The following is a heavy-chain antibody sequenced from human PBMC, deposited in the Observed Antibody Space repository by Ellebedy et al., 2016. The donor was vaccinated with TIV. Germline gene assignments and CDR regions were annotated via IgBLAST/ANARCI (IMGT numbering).Heavy chain of an antibody. CDR3: ARRGVDSSGWYPEAYFDY. D-gene: IGHD6-19*01. CDR2: ISGSGGST. J-gene: IGHJ4*02. V-gene: IGHV3-23*01. CDR1: GFTFSSYA. Sequence: GESLKISXAASGFTFSSYAMSWVRQAPGKGLEWVSAISGSGGSTYYADSVKGRFTISRDNSKNTLYLQMNSLRAEDTAVYYCARRGVDSSGWYPEAYFDYWGQGTLVTVSS.